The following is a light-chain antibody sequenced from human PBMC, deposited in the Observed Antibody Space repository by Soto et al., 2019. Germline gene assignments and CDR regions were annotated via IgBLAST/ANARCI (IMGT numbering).Light chain of an antibody. Sequence: DIQMTQSPSTLSASVGDRVTITFRASQSINICLDWYKQKPGKVPKVLIWDATSLQRGVPSRLRGSGSGTEFTITISCMQPDDFATYYCQKYNRDXTWTCGQGTKV. CDR2: DAT. V-gene: IGKV1-5*01. J-gene: IGKJ1*01. CDR1: QSINIC. CDR3: QKYNRDXTWT.